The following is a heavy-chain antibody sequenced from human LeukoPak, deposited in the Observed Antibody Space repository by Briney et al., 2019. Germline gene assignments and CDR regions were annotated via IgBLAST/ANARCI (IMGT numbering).Heavy chain of an antibody. J-gene: IGHJ4*02. CDR3: AIEGEVVIATYFDY. V-gene: IGHV1-69*13. CDR1: GGTFSSYA. Sequence: SVKVSCKASGGTFSSYAISWVRQAPGQGLEWMGGIIPIFGTANYAQKFQGRVTITADESTSTAYMELSSLRSEDMAVYYCAIEGEVVIATYFDYWGQGTLVTVSS. CDR2: IIPIFGTA. D-gene: IGHD2-21*01.